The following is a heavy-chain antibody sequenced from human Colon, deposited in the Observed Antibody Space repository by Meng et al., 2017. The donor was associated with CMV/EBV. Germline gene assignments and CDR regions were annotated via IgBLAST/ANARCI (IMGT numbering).Heavy chain of an antibody. D-gene: IGHD1-1*01. CDR1: SQSISTSC. CDR3: AVRDHGNWSGDDY. Sequence: VHMQPLAALLNTPRSARLSCCTSDSQSISTSCSAWVRQPPRQELEWMGVIRHGDGTNYYQTFLRSITITTDDTTNTPALMLMTIMAPDTTVNYCAVRDHGNWSGDDYWGQGTLVTVSS. J-gene: IGHJ4*02. CDR2: IRHGDGT. V-gene: IGHV4-34*01.